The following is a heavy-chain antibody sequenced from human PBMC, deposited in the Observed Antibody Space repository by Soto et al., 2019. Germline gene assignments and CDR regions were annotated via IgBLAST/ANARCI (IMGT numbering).Heavy chain of an antibody. J-gene: IGHJ4*02. CDR1: GGSISSSSYY. V-gene: IGHV4-39*01. Sequence: SETLSLTCTVSGGSISSSSYYWGWIRQPPGKGLEWIGSIYYSGSTYYNPSLKSRVTISVDTSKNQFSLKLSSVTAADTAVYYFARHATPYYDILTGPDYWGQGTLVTVSS. CDR2: IYYSGST. CDR3: ARHATPYYDILTGPDY. D-gene: IGHD3-9*01.